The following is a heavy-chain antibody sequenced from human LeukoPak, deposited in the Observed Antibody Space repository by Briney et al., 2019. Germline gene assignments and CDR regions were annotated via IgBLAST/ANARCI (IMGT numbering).Heavy chain of an antibody. CDR1: GFTFSNYS. D-gene: IGHD3-22*01. J-gene: IGHJ5*02. V-gene: IGHV3-21*01. Sequence: GGSLRLSCVASGFTFSNYSMNWVRQAPGKGLEWVSSIRSRSSYKYYADSVKGRFTISRDNTKNSLYLQMNSLRAEDTAVYYCATTMIVLWGTNWFDPWGQGILVTVSS. CDR3: ATTMIVLWGTNWFDP. CDR2: IRSRSSYK.